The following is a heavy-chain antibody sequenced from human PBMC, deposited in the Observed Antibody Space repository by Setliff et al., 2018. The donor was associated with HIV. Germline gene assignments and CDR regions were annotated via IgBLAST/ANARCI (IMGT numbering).Heavy chain of an antibody. CDR2: FYYTGST. CDR1: AASIRSHY. V-gene: IGHV4-59*11. Sequence: SETLSLTCTVSAASIRSHYWSWIRQSPEKGLEWIGNFYYTGSTDYNPSFKSRVTISLDKSNNQISLNLSSATAADTAVYYCARHTVFVRYFDHWGQGMLVTVSS. CDR3: ARHTVFVRYFDH. D-gene: IGHD2-2*02. J-gene: IGHJ4*02.